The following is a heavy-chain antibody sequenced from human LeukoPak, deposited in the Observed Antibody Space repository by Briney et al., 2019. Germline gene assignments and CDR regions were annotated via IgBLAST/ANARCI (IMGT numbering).Heavy chain of an antibody. J-gene: IGHJ6*03. CDR1: GGSISSYY. CDR3: ARTGDRSEGNYMGG. Sequence: SETLSLTCSVSGGSISSYYWSWIRQPPGKGLEWVGYIYYSGSTDYNPSLKSRVTISVDTSKKQFSLNLSSVTAADTAVYYCARTGDRSEGNYMGGWGKGTTVTVSS. D-gene: IGHD3-10*01. V-gene: IGHV4-59*01. CDR2: IYYSGST.